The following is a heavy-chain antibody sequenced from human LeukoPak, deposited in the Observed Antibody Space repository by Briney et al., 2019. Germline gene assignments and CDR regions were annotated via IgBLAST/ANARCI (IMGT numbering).Heavy chain of an antibody. CDR3: ARVPLGGTAMENAFDI. CDR1: GYTFTGYY. CDR2: INPNSGGT. J-gene: IGHJ3*02. Sequence: GASVRVSCKASGYTFTGYYMHWVRQAPGQGLEWMGWINPNSGGTNYAQKFQGRVTMTRDTSISTAYMELSRMRSEDTAVYYCARVPLGGTAMENAFDIWGQGTMVTVSS. D-gene: IGHD5-18*01. V-gene: IGHV1-2*02.